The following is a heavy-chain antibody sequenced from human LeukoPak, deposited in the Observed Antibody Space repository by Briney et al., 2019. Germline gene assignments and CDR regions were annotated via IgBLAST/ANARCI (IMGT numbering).Heavy chain of an antibody. CDR1: GYSISSGYY. CDR3: ARSDYGDYIYYFDY. CDR2: SYHSGST. J-gene: IGHJ4*02. D-gene: IGHD4-17*01. Sequence: SETLSLTCTVSGYSISSGYYWGWIRPPPGKGLEWMGISYHSGSTYYNPSLKRRATISGETSKNQFSLKLSSVTAADTAVYYCARSDYGDYIYYFDYWGQGTLVTVSS. V-gene: IGHV4-38-2*02.